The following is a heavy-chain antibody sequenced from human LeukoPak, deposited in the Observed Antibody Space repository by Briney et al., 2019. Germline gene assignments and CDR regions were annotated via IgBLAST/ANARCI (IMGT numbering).Heavy chain of an antibody. CDR1: GGAFSSYA. Sequence: SVKVSCKASGGAFSSYAISWVRQAPGQGLEWMGGIIPIFGTANYAQKFQGRVTITADESTSTAYMELSSLRSEDTAVYYCARSKAGIFGVVIVNYFDYWGQGTLVTVSS. J-gene: IGHJ4*02. CDR2: IIPIFGTA. D-gene: IGHD3-3*01. CDR3: ARSKAGIFGVVIVNYFDY. V-gene: IGHV1-69*13.